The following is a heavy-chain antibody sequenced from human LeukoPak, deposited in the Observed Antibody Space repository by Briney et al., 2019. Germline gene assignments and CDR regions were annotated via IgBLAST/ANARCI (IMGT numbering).Heavy chain of an antibody. CDR3: ARFPGGNPPYDDAFDI. CDR1: GGSISSSSYY. D-gene: IGHD4-23*01. V-gene: IGHV4-61*05. CDR2: VYYSGSL. J-gene: IGHJ3*02. Sequence: PSETLSLTCTVSGGSISSSSYYWGWIRQPPGKGLEWIAYVYYSGSLNQNPSLKSRVTISVDTSKNQFSLKLGSVTAADTALYYCARFPGGNPPYDDAFDIWGQGTMVTVSS.